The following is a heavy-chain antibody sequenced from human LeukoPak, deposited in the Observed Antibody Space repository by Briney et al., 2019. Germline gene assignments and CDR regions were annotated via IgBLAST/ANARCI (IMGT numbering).Heavy chain of an antibody. V-gene: IGHV3-48*01. CDR3: ARDGNDYDFWSGYQEGHYYYMDV. J-gene: IGHJ6*03. Sequence: GGSLRLSCAASGFTFSSYSMNWVRQAPGKGLEWVSYISSSSSTIYYADSVKGRFTISRDNSKNTLYLQMNSLRAEDTAVYYCARDGNDYDFWSGYQEGHYYYMDVWGQGTLVTVSS. CDR2: ISSSSSTI. D-gene: IGHD3-3*01. CDR1: GFTFSSYS.